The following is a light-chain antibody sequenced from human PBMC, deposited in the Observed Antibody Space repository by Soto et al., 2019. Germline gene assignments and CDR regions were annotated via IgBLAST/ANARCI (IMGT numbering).Light chain of an antibody. Sequence: QSVLTQPPSASGTPGQGVTISCSGTSSDVGAYDHVSWHQQRPGRAPKVLIYDVRIRPSEVSNRFSGSKSGDTASLTISGLQAEDEAIYYCASKTTSSTVLFGGGTQLTVL. CDR3: ASKTTSSTVL. CDR2: DVR. V-gene: IGLV2-14*03. CDR1: SSDVGAYDH. J-gene: IGLJ7*01.